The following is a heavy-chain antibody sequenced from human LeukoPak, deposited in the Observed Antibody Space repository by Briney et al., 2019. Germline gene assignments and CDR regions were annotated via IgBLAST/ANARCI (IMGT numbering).Heavy chain of an antibody. CDR3: AKRIAAAGPYFDY. CDR1: GFTVSSNY. J-gene: IGHJ4*02. CDR2: IYSGGST. Sequence: GGSLRLSCAASGFTVSSNYMSWVRQAPGKGLEWVSVIYSGGSTYYVDSVKGRFTISRDNSKNTLFLQMNSLRAEDTALYYCAKRIAAAGPYFDYWGLGILVTVSS. V-gene: IGHV3-53*01. D-gene: IGHD6-13*01.